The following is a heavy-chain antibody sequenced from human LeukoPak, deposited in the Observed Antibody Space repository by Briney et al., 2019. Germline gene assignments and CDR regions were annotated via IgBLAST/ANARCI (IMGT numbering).Heavy chain of an antibody. CDR3: ARAGAYCSSTSCYFNWFDP. CDR2: INPNSGGT. J-gene: IGHJ5*02. V-gene: IGHV1-2*02. CDR1: GYTFTGYY. D-gene: IGHD2-2*01. Sequence: ASVKVSCKASGYTFTGYYMHWVRQAPGQGLEWMGWINPNSGGTNYAQKFQGRVTMTRDTSISTAYMELSRLRSDDTAVYYCARAGAYCSSTSCYFNWFDPWGQGTLVTVSS.